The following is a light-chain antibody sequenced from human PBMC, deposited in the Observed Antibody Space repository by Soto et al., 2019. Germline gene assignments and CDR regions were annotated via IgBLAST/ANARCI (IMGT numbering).Light chain of an antibody. Sequence: QSVLTQPPSASGTPGQRVTISCSGSSSNIGSNTVNWYQQLPGTAPKLLIYSNNQRPSGVPDRFPGSKSGTSASLAISGLQSEDEADYYCAAWDDSLNGWVFGGGTKRTV. J-gene: IGLJ3*02. CDR1: SSNIGSNT. V-gene: IGLV1-44*01. CDR2: SNN. CDR3: AAWDDSLNGWV.